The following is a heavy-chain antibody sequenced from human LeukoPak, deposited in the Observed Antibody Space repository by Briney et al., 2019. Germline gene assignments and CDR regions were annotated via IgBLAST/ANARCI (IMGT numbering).Heavy chain of an antibody. CDR2: IRSKAYGGTT. CDR3: TRGEEFFDY. D-gene: IGHD3-10*01. CDR1: GFTFGDYA. V-gene: IGHV3-49*04. J-gene: IGHJ4*02. Sequence: GRSLRLSCTASGFTFGDYAMSWVRQAPGRGLEWVGFIRSKAYGGTTEYAASVKGRFTISRDDSKSIAYLQMNNLKTEDTAVYYCTRGEEFFDYWGQGTLVTVSS.